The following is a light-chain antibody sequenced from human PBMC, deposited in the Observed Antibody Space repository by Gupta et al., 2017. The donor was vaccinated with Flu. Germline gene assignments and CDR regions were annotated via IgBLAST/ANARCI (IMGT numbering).Light chain of an antibody. CDR1: SSDVGGYNN. Sequence: QSALTQPASVSGSPGPSITISCTGTSSDVGGYNNVSWYQQHPGKAPKLMIYEVSYRPSGVSNRFSGSKSGNTASLTISGLQTEDESDYYCSSYTSSSTLYVFGTGTKVTVL. J-gene: IGLJ1*01. CDR3: SSYTSSSTLYV. V-gene: IGLV2-14*03. CDR2: EVS.